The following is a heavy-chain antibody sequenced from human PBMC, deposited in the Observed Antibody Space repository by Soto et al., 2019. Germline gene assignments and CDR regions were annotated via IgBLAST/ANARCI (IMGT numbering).Heavy chain of an antibody. D-gene: IGHD3-10*01. CDR2: INYGEST. Sequence: TCTGSGGAGNSPRNYLSWLRLAPTKGLEWIGYINYGESTNYNPSLKSRVTLSVDTSKNQFSLQLTSVTPADTAIYFCARVYRGIGHPASFYHYGFDVCVRATTV. CDR3: ARVYRGIGHPASFYHYGFDV. CDR1: GGAGNSPRNY. J-gene: IGHJ6*02. V-gene: IGHV4-61*01.